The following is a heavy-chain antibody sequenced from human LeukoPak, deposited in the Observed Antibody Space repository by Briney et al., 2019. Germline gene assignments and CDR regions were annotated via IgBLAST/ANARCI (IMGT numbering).Heavy chain of an antibody. D-gene: IGHD1-7*01. CDR3: ARNPDTGTADF. CDR1: GFRLCNYW. J-gene: IGHJ4*02. V-gene: IGHV3-7*01. Sequence: PGGSLRLSCTVSGFRLCNYWMSWARQAPGKGLEWVGNINEHGTEEFYVGSVTGRFSISRDNTKSTVFLQMNSLRLDDTAIYYCARNPDTGTADFWGEGTLVTVSS. CDR2: INEHGTEE.